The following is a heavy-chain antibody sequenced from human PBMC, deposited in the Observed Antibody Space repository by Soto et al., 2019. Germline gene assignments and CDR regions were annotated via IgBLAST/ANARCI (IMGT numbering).Heavy chain of an antibody. J-gene: IGHJ5*02. CDR3: ARVLVESFRTSTPWWFDL. V-gene: IGHV4-4*02. CDR1: GGSISSSNW. Sequence: LSETLSLTCAVSGGSISSSNWWSWGRQPAGKGLEWIGEIYHSGSTNYNPSLKSRVTISVDKSKNQFSLKLSSVTAADTAVYYCARVLVESFRTSTPWWFDLWGQGTLVTVCS. CDR2: IYHSGST. D-gene: IGHD3-16*01.